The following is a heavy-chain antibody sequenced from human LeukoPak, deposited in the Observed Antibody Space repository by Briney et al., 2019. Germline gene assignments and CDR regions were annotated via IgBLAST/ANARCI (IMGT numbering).Heavy chain of an antibody. CDR1: GGSISSHY. CDR3: ARRNVGYRSGQLDY. J-gene: IGHJ4*02. V-gene: IGHV4-4*07. Sequence: SETLSLTCTVSGGSISSHYWSWIRQPAGKGLEWIGRVYTSGSTNYNPSLKSRVTISVDTSKNQFSLKLSSVTAADTAVYYCARRNVGYRSGQLDYWGQGTLVTVSS. CDR2: VYTSGST. D-gene: IGHD6-19*01.